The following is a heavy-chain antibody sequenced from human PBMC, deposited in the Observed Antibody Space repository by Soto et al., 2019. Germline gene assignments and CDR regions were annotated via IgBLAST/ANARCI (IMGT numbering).Heavy chain of an antibody. D-gene: IGHD6-19*01. CDR1: GFTFSSYA. Sequence: EVQLLESGGGLVQPGGSLRLSCAASGFTFSSYAMSWVRQAPGKGLEWVSAISGSGGSTYYADSVKGRFTISRDNSKNTLYLQMNSVRVEDTAVYYCARRSSGWYFDYWGQGTLLTVSS. CDR3: ARRSSGWYFDY. V-gene: IGHV3-23*01. CDR2: ISGSGGST. J-gene: IGHJ4*02.